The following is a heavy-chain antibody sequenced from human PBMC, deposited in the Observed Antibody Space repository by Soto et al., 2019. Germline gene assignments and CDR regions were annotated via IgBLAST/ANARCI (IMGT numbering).Heavy chain of an antibody. J-gene: IGHJ3*02. D-gene: IGHD3-10*01. CDR3: ARGLLWFWELLTSDAFDI. Sequence: QVQLVESGGGVVQPGRSLRLSCAASGFTFSSYAMHWVRQAPGKGLEWVAVISYDGSNKYYADSVKGRFTISRDNSKNTLYLQMNSLRAEDTAVYYCARGLLWFWELLTSDAFDIWGQGTMVTVSS. V-gene: IGHV3-30-3*01. CDR2: ISYDGSNK. CDR1: GFTFSSYA.